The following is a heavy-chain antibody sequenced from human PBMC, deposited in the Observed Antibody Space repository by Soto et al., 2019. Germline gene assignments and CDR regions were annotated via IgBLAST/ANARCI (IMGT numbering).Heavy chain of an antibody. CDR1: GGTFSSYA. J-gene: IGHJ4*01. V-gene: IGHV1-69*13. D-gene: IGHD3-16*02. CDR3: ARGNRYTGCVVWGKHVVFDD. CDR2: IIPIFGTT. Sequence: SVKVSCKTSGGTFSSYAISWVRHAPGQGLEWMGGIIPIFGTTNYTQKFEGRVTISADEPTNTAYMELSSLISSDTAVYYCARGNRYTGCVVWGKHVVFDDWGHGTLVTVSS.